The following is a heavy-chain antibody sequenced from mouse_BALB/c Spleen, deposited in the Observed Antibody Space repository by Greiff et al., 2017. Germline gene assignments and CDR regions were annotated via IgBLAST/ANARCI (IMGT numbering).Heavy chain of an antibody. J-gene: IGHJ4*01. V-gene: IGHV5-9-4*01. CDR1: GFTFSSYA. Sequence: EVQGVESGGGLVKPGGSLKLSCAASGFTFSSYAMSWVRQSPEKRLEWVAEISSGGSYTYYPDTVTGRFTISRDNAKNTLYLEMSSLRSEDTAMYYCARVAYGNWMDYWGQGTSVTVSS. D-gene: IGHD2-1*01. CDR2: ISSGGSYT. CDR3: ARVAYGNWMDY.